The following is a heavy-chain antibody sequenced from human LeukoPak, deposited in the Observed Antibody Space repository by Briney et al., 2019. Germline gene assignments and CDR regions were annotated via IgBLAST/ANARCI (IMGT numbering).Heavy chain of an antibody. CDR3: ARTAMVEYYFDY. CDR2: IYYSGST. V-gene: IGHV4-59*01. CDR1: GGSISSYY. Sequence: SETLSLTCTVSGGSISSYYWSWIRQPPGKGLEWIGYIYYSGSTNYNPSLKSRVTISVDTSKNQFSLKLSSVTAADTAVYYCARTAMVEYYFDYWGLGTLVTVSS. D-gene: IGHD5-18*01. J-gene: IGHJ4*02.